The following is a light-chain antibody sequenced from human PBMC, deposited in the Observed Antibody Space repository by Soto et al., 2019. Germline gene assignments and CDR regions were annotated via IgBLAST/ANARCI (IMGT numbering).Light chain of an antibody. CDR3: SSYAGSNNFV. J-gene: IGLJ1*01. CDR1: SSEIGGYYY. V-gene: IGLV2-8*01. Sequence: QSVLTQPPSASGSPGQSVTVSCTGTSSEIGGYYYVSWYQQHPGKAPKLIIYEVTKRPSGVPDRFSGSKSGNTASLTVSGLQAEGEADYYCSSYAGSNNFVFGAGTKSPS. CDR2: EVT.